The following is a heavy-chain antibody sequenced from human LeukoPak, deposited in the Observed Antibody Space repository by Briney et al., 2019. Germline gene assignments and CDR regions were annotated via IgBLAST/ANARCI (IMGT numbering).Heavy chain of an antibody. D-gene: IGHD3-16*01. J-gene: IGHJ4*02. CDR2: INWNGGST. V-gene: IGHV3-20*04. Sequence: GALRLSCAASGFTFDDYGMSWVRQAPGKGLEWVSGINWNGGSTGYADSVKGRFTISRDNAKNSLYLQMNSPRAEDTAVYYCARQNGGSRTPGGGNYFDYWGQGTLVTVSS. CDR3: ARQNGGSRTPGGGNYFDY. CDR1: GFTFDDYG.